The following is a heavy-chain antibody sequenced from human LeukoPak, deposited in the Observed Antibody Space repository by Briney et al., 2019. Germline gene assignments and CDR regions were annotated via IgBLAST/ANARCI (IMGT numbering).Heavy chain of an antibody. CDR2: INHSGST. CDR3: ARGTDTSGQLSTYSRTNWFDP. Sequence: PSETLSLTCAVYGGSFSGYYWSWIRQPPGKGLEWIGEINHSGSTNYNPSLKSRVTISVDTSKNQFSLKLSSVTAADTAVYYCARGTDTSGQLSTYSRTNWFDPWGQGTLVTVSS. V-gene: IGHV4-34*01. J-gene: IGHJ5*02. CDR1: GGSFSGYY. D-gene: IGHD2-15*01.